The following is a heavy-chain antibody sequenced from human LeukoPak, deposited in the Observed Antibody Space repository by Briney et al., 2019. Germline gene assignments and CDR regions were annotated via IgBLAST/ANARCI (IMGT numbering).Heavy chain of an antibody. CDR2: IYTSGST. J-gene: IGHJ3*02. CDR1: GGSISSYY. CDR3: ARVKRATMIVDAFDI. D-gene: IGHD3-22*01. Sequence: PSETLSLTCTVSGGSISSYYWSWIRQPAGKGLGWIGRIYTSGSTNYNPSLKSRVTMSVDTSKNQFSLKLSSVTAADTAVYYCARVKRATMIVDAFDIWGQGTMVTVSS. V-gene: IGHV4-4*07.